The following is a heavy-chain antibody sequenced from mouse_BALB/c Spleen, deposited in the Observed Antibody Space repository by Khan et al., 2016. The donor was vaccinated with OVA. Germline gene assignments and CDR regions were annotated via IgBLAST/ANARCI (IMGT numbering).Heavy chain of an antibody. V-gene: IGHV5-9-3*01. J-gene: IGHJ4*01. CDR3: ARLYAMDY. CDR1: GFTFSSYA. CDR2: ISSGGSDT. Sequence: EVELVESGGGLVKPGGSLKLSCAASGFTFSSYAMSWVRQTPEKRLEWVATISSGGSDTYYPDSVKGRFTISRDNANNTLYLQMSSLRSEDTAMYYCARLYAMDYLGQGTSVTVSS.